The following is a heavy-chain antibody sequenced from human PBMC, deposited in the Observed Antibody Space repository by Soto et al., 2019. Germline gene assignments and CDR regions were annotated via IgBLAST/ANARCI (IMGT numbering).Heavy chain of an antibody. CDR1: GGSISSYY. CDR2: ISYSGST. CDR3: AKPRSSLQWPPFDP. D-gene: IGHD6-19*01. J-gene: IGHJ5*02. V-gene: IGHV4-59*12. Sequence: SETLSLTCTVSGGSISSYYWSWIRQPPGKGLECIGYISYSGSTNYNPSLKSRVTMSVDTSKNQFSLRLSSVTAADTAVYYCAKPRSSLQWPPFDPWGHGTQVTVSS.